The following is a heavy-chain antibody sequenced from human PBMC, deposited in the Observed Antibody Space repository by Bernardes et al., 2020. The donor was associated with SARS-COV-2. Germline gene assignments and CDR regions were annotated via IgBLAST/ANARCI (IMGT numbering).Heavy chain of an antibody. D-gene: IGHD3-3*01. V-gene: IGHV5-51*01. CDR1: GYSFTRYW. CDR3: ARQGVRSDSLV. J-gene: IGHJ6*02. Sequence: GGCLKISSKGSGYSFTRYWIGWVRPMPGKGLEWLGIIYPGDSDTRYSPSFQGQVTISADKSISTAYLQWSSLKASDTAMYYCARQGVRSDSLVWGQGTTVTVSS. CDR2: IYPGDSDT.